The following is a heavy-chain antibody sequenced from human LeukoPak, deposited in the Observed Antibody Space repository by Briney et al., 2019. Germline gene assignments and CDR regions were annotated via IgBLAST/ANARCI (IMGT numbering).Heavy chain of an antibody. CDR1: GFTFSNYW. D-gene: IGHD5-24*01. CDR2: IKQEGSEK. Sequence: PGGSLRLSCAASGFTFSNYWMIWVRQAPGKGLEWVGNIKQEGSEKRYADSVRGRFSISRDNAQTSLYLQMNSLRAEDTAVYYCARASDPWLQLTWGQGTLVTVYS. CDR3: ARASDPWLQLT. J-gene: IGHJ5*02. V-gene: IGHV3-7*05.